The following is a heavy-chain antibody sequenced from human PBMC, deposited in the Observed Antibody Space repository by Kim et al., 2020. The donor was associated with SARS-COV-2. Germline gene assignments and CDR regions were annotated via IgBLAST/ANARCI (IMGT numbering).Heavy chain of an antibody. CDR1: GFTFSDYY. D-gene: IGHD3-10*01. CDR2: ISSSGSTI. V-gene: IGHV3-11*04. J-gene: IGHJ6*02. CDR3: ARNLKWFGYYGSGSYSNYYYGMDV. Sequence: GGSLRLSCAASGFTFSDYYMSWIRQAPGKGLEWVSYISSSGSTIYYADSVKGRFTISRDNAKNSLYLQMNSLRAEDTAVYYCARNLKWFGYYGSGSYSNYYYGMDVWGQGTTVTVSS.